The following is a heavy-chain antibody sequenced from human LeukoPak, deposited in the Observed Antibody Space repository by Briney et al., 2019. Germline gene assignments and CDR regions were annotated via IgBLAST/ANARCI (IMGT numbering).Heavy chain of an antibody. J-gene: IGHJ6*02. CDR2: INPNSGGT. Sequence: GASVKVSFKASGYTFTGYYMHWVRQAPGQGLEWMGWINPNSGGTNYAQKFQGWVTMTRDTSISTAYMELSRLRSDDTAVYYCARSPSGYCSSTSCSYYYYYYGMDVWGQGTTVTVSS. D-gene: IGHD2-2*01. CDR1: GYTFTGYY. V-gene: IGHV1-2*04. CDR3: ARSPSGYCSSTSCSYYYYYYGMDV.